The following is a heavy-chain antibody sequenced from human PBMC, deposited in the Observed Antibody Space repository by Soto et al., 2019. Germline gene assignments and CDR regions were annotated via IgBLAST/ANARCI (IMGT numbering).Heavy chain of an antibody. CDR1: GGSFSGYY. CDR3: ARRGIDCYYYMDV. D-gene: IGHD2-15*01. CDR2: INHSGST. V-gene: IGHV4-34*01. J-gene: IGHJ6*03. Sequence: QVQLQQWGAGLLKPSETLSLTCAVYGGSFSGYYWSWIRQPPGKGLEWIGEINHSGSTHYNPSLKSRVTISVDTSKNQFSLKLSSVTAADTAVYYCARRGIDCYYYMDVWGKGTTVTVSS.